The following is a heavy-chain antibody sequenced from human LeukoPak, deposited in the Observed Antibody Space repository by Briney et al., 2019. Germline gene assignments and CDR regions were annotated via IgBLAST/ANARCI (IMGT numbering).Heavy chain of an antibody. CDR2: IYYSGST. J-gene: IGHJ4*02. D-gene: IGHD3-16*02. Sequence: SETLSLTCTVSGGPNSSGVYYWRRIRQPPGKGLEWIGYIYYSGSTYYNPSLKSRVTISVDTSKNQFSLKLSSVTAADTAVYYCARVFGYYDYVWGSYRRYQFDYWGQGTLVTVSS. CDR3: ARVFGYYDYVWGSYRRYQFDY. CDR1: GGPNSSGVYY. V-gene: IGHV4-30-4*08.